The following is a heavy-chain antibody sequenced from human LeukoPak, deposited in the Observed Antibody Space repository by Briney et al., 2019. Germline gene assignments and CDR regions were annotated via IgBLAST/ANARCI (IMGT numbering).Heavy chain of an antibody. CDR2: ISSSSSYI. CDR1: EFTFSSYN. CDR3: ARTYYYDSSMDV. D-gene: IGHD3-22*01. J-gene: IGHJ6*02. V-gene: IGHV3-21*01. Sequence: GGSLRLSCVGSEFTFSSYNMNWVRQAPGKGLEWVSSISSSSSYIYYADSVKGRFTISRDNAKNSLYLQMNSLRAEDTAVYYCARTYYYDSSMDVWGQGTTVTVSS.